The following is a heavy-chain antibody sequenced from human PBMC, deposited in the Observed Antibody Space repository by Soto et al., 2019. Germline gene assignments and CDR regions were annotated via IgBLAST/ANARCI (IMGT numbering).Heavy chain of an antibody. CDR1: GFTFNNYG. D-gene: IGHD6-13*01. V-gene: IGHV3-33*01. Sequence: QVQLVESGGGVVQPGRSLRLSCAASGFTFNNYGMHWVRQAPGKGLEWLAVIWNDGSNSSYANSVKGRFTISRDNSKNTLYLQMGGLRAEDTAVYYCARRQIPPPTRGAANARGGMDVWGQGTTVTVSS. J-gene: IGHJ6*02. CDR3: ARRQIPPPTRGAANARGGMDV. CDR2: IWNDGSNS.